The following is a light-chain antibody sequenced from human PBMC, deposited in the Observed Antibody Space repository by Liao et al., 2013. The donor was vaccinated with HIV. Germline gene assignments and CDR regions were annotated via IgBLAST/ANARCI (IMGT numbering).Light chain of an antibody. CDR2: QDS. Sequence: SYEMTQPPSVSVSPGQTASITCSGNKLGDKVTSWYQQRPGRSPVVVIFQDSQRPSGISERFSGSSSGDTATLTISGTQAMDEADYYCQAWDSSTGVFGGGTKLTVL. V-gene: IGLV3-1*01. J-gene: IGLJ3*02. CDR3: QAWDSSTGV. CDR1: KLGDKV.